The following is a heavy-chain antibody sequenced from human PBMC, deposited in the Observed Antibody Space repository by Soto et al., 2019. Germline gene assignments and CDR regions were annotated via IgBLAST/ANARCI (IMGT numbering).Heavy chain of an antibody. J-gene: IGHJ2*01. CDR1: GGSISRGGYS. D-gene: IGHD4-17*01. CDR3: ARANYGDYGTNYWFFDL. Sequence: QLQLQESGSGLVKPSQTQSLTCAVSGGSISRGGYSWSWIRQPPGKGLEWIGYIYHSGSTYYNPSLKSRVTISVDRSKNQFSLKLSSVTAADTAVYYCARANYGDYGTNYWFFDLWGRGTLVTVSS. V-gene: IGHV4-30-2*01. CDR2: IYHSGST.